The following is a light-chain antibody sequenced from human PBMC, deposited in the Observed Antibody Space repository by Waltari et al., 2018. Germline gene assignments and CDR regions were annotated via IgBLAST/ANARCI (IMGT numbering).Light chain of an antibody. J-gene: IGLJ3*02. CDR3: SSYITTNTLEL. Sequence: QSALTQPASVSGSPGQSITIPGAGTSSYGGNYNYVFWYQQHPGKAPKLLIYDISYRPSWVSYRFSGSTSGNTASLTISGLQAEDEADYYCSSYITTNTLELFGGGTSLTVL. V-gene: IGLV2-14*03. CDR1: SSYGGNYNY. CDR2: DIS.